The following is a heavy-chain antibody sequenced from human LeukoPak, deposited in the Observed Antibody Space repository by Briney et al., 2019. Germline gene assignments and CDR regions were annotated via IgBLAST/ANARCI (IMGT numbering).Heavy chain of an antibody. CDR2: MYGNGNT. CDR1: GGSISSSSYY. V-gene: IGHV3-66*01. D-gene: IGHD6-19*01. Sequence: ETLSLTCTVSGGSISSSSYYWGWVRQSPGRGLEWVSIMYGNGNTYYADSVKGRFTISRDDSKNTLYLQMNNLRAEDTALYYCARATSGRVVGDTSDWFDPWGQGTLVIVSS. J-gene: IGHJ5*02. CDR3: ARATSGRVVGDTSDWFDP.